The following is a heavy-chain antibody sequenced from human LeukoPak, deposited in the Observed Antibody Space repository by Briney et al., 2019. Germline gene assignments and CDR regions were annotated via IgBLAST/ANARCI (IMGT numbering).Heavy chain of an antibody. V-gene: IGHV3-23*01. CDR2: ISGSGGST. D-gene: IGHD1-1*01. J-gene: IGHJ4*02. Sequence: GGSLRLSCAASGFTFSSYAMSWVRQAPGKGLAWVSAISGSGGSTYYADSVKGRFTISRDNSKNTRYLQMNSLRAEDAAVYYCAKESLGLERRLTGDYWGQGTLVTVSS. CDR1: GFTFSSYA. CDR3: AKESLGLERRLTGDY.